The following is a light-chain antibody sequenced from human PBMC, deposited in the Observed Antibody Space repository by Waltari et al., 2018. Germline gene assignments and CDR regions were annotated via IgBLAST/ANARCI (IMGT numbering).Light chain of an antibody. J-gene: IGLJ1*01. CDR3: SSYTTSSTYV. V-gene: IGLV2-14*03. Sequence: QSALTQPASVSGSPGQSITTSCTGTSSDIGAFKYVSWYQQHPGKAPKLISYNDNTRPSAVSNQSSGSKSGTRASLTISGLQAEDEADYYCSSYTTSSTYVLGTGTKVTVL. CDR2: NDN. CDR1: SSDIGAFKY.